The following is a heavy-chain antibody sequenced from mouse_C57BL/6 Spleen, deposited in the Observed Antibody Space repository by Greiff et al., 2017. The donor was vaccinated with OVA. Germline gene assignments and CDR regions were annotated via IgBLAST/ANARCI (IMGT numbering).Heavy chain of an antibody. CDR1: GYTFTSYG. V-gene: IGHV1-81*01. Sequence: VQLKESGAELARPGASVKLSCKASGYTFTSYGISWVKQRTGQGLEWIGEIYPRSGNTYYNEKIKGKDTLTEDKANRTEYMELRSLTSEDSSVYFCARWGCVDYWGQGTTLTVSS. CDR2: IYPRSGNT. CDR3: ARWGCVDY. J-gene: IGHJ2*01.